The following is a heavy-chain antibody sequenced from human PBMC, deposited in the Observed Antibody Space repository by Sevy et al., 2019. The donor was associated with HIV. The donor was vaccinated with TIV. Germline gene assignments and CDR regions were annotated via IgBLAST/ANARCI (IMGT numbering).Heavy chain of an antibody. CDR2: INPSGGYT. CDR3: AREGSSSSKFTWFDP. Sequence: ASVKVSCKASGYTFTSYYIHWVRQAPGQGLEWMGIINPSGGYTTYAQKFQVRVTMTRDTSTITVYMELSSLRSEDTAVYYCAREGSSSSKFTWFDPWGQGTLVTVSS. D-gene: IGHD6-6*01. V-gene: IGHV1-46*03. CDR1: GYTFTSYY. J-gene: IGHJ5*02.